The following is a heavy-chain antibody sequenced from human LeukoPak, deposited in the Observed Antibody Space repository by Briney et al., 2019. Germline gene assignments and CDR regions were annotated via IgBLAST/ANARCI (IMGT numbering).Heavy chain of an antibody. CDR2: IQYDGSKT. D-gene: IGHD2-21*01. V-gene: IGHV3-33*08. J-gene: IGHJ5*02. CDR1: GFTFTRYV. CDR3: ARDVDTSNHMSIFDP. Sequence: GGSLRLSCVASGFTFTRYVMSWVRQAPGKGLEWVAGIQYDGSKTYYGDSVKGRFSISRDNSRNTLYLQMSSLRAEDTAVYSCARDVDTSNHMSIFDPWGQGTLVTVSS.